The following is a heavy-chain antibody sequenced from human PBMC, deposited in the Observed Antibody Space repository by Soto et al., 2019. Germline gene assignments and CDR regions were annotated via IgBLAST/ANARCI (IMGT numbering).Heavy chain of an antibody. Sequence: ASVKVSCKDSGYTFTSYDINWVRQATGQGLEWMGWMNPNSGNTGYAQKFQGRVTMTRNTSISTAYMELSSLRSEDTAVYYCARGREYSGYDIYYYYYYYMDVWGKGTTVTVSS. CDR3: ARGREYSGYDIYYYYYYYMDV. J-gene: IGHJ6*03. CDR1: GYTFTSYD. V-gene: IGHV1-8*01. D-gene: IGHD5-12*01. CDR2: MNPNSGNT.